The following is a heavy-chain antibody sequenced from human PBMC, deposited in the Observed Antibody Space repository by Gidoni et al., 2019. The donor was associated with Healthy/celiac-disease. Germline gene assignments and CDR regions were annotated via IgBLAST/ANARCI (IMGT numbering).Heavy chain of an antibody. V-gene: IGHV3-21*01. CDR1: GFTFSSYR. D-gene: IGHD3-3*01. CDR3: ARDEGRFLEWLMGSPDY. J-gene: IGHJ4*02. Sequence: EVQLVESGGGLVKPGGSLRLSCAASGFTFSSYRMNVVRQAPGKGLEWVSSSSSSSSYIYYGDSVKGRFTISRDNAKNSLYLQMNSLRAEDTAVDYCARDEGRFLEWLMGSPDYWGQGTLVTVSS. CDR2: SSSSSSYI.